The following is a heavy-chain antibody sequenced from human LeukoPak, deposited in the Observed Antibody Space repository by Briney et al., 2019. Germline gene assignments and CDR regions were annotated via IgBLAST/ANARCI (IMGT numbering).Heavy chain of an antibody. Sequence: GGSLRLSCAASGFTFSSYGMHWVRQAPGKGLEWVAFIRNDGSTKYYVDSVKGRFVISRDNSRNILYLYMNSLRAEDSAFYYCAKDGVSSSVWAFDIWGQGTMVTVSS. CDR2: IRNDGSTK. J-gene: IGHJ3*02. CDR3: AKDGVSSSVWAFDI. CDR1: GFTFSSYG. V-gene: IGHV3-30*02. D-gene: IGHD3-10*01.